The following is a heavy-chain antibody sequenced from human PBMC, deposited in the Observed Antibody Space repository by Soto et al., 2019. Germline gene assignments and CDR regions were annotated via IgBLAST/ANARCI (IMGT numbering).Heavy chain of an antibody. V-gene: IGHV4-39*01. CDR2: IYYSGST. CDR1: GGSISSSSYY. D-gene: IGHD3-10*02. Sequence: SETLSLSCTVSGGSISSSSYYWGWIRQPPGKGLEWIGSIYYSGSTYYNPSLKSRVTISVDTSKNQFSLKLSSVTAADTAVYYCARLNTLYVLDYWGQGTLVTVSS. J-gene: IGHJ4*02. CDR3: ARLNTLYVLDY.